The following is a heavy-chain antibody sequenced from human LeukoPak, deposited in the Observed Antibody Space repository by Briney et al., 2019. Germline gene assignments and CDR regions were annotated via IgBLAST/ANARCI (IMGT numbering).Heavy chain of an antibody. CDR1: GYTFTSYY. D-gene: IGHD5-12*01. CDR3: ASHVDIVATTHPVVTAHRPYYYYMDV. Sequence: ASVKVSCKASGYTFTSYYMHWVRQAPGQGLEWMGIINPSGGSTSYAQKFQGRVTMTRDMSTSTVYMELSSLRSEDTAVYYCASHVDIVATTHPVVTAHRPYYYYMDVWGKGTTVTVSS. J-gene: IGHJ6*03. V-gene: IGHV1-46*01. CDR2: INPSGGST.